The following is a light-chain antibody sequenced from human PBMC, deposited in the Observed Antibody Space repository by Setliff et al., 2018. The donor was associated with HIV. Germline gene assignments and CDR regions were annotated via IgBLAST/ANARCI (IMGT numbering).Light chain of an antibody. CDR2: DVS. J-gene: IGLJ1*01. CDR1: SSDVGGYNY. CDR3: CSYAGSLDV. V-gene: IGLV2-11*01. Sequence: QSALTLPRSVSGSPGQSVTISCTGTSSDVGGYNYVSWYQHHPGKAPKLMIYDVSKRPSGVPDRFSGSKSGNTASLTISGLQAEDEADYYCCSYAGSLDVFGTGTKVTVL.